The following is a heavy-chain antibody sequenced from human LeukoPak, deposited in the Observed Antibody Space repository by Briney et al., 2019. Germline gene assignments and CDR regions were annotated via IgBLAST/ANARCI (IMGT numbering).Heavy chain of an antibody. CDR3: AKIAAAGNCLEY. CDR1: GFTFSSYG. V-gene: IGHV3-30*18. Sequence: PGGSLRLSCAASGFTFSSYGMHWVRQAPGKGLEWVAVISYDGSNKYYADSVKGRFTISRDNSRNTLYLQMNILRAEDTAVYYCAKIAAAGNCLEYWGQGTLVTVSS. D-gene: IGHD6-13*01. J-gene: IGHJ4*02. CDR2: ISYDGSNK.